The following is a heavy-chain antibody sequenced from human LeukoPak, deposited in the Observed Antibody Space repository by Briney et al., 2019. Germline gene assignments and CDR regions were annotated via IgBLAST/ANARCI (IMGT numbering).Heavy chain of an antibody. CDR3: ARDGLEAMVPL. CDR1: GGSISSYY. CDR2: IYYSGST. J-gene: IGHJ4*02. D-gene: IGHD5-18*01. Sequence: SETLSLTCTVSGGSISSYYWSWIRQPPGKGLEWIGYIYYSGSTNYNPSLKSRVTISVDTSKNQFSLKLSSVTAADTAVYYCARDGLEAMVPLWGQGTLVTVSS. V-gene: IGHV4-59*01.